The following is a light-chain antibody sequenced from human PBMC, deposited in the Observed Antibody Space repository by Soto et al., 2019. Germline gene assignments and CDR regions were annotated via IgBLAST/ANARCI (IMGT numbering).Light chain of an antibody. J-gene: IGKJ4*01. CDR1: QGISSY. V-gene: IGKV1-9*01. CDR3: QQYYSYPLT. Sequence: IHLTQSPSSLSASVGDRVTITCRASQGISSYLGWYQQKPGNAPKLLIYAASTLQSGVPSRFSGSGSGTDFTLTISCLQSEDFATYYCQQYYSYPLTFGGGTKVDIK. CDR2: AAS.